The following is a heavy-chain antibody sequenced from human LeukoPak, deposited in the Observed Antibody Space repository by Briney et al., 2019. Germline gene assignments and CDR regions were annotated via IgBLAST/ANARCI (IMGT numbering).Heavy chain of an antibody. CDR2: ISSSGSTI. D-gene: IGHD6-19*01. Sequence: GGSLRLSCAASGFTFSSYERNWVRQAPGKGLEWVSYISSSGSTIYYADSVKGRFTISRDNAKNSLYLQMNSLRAEDTAVYYCAREGDSSGCPDYWGQGTLVTVSS. J-gene: IGHJ4*02. CDR3: AREGDSSGCPDY. CDR1: GFTFSSYE. V-gene: IGHV3-48*03.